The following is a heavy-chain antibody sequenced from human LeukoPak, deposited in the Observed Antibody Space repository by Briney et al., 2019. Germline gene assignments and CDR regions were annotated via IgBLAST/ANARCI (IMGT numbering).Heavy chain of an antibody. CDR1: GYTFTSYY. CDR2: INPSGGST. D-gene: IGHD3-10*01. Sequence: ASVKVSCKASGYTFTSYYMHWVRQAPGQGLEWMGIINPSGGSTSYAQKFQGRVTMTRDTSTSTVYMELSSLRSEDTAVYYCAREPRNYYGSGSFSGYYYYMDVWGKGTTVTISS. V-gene: IGHV1-46*01. J-gene: IGHJ6*03. CDR3: AREPRNYYGSGSFSGYYYYMDV.